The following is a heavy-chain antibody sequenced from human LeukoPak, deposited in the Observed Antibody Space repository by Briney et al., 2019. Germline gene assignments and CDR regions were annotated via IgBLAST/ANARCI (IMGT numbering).Heavy chain of an antibody. Sequence: GGSLRLSCAASGFTFSSYWMHWVRHAPGKGLVWVSRINSDGSSTIYADSVKGRFTISRDNAKNTLYLQMNSLRAEDTAVYYCARGYYYGSGSYYKVRYYYYYYGMDVWGQGTTVTVSS. J-gene: IGHJ6*02. CDR2: INSDGSST. V-gene: IGHV3-74*01. CDR3: ARGYYYGSGSYYKVRYYYYYYGMDV. CDR1: GFTFSSYW. D-gene: IGHD3-10*01.